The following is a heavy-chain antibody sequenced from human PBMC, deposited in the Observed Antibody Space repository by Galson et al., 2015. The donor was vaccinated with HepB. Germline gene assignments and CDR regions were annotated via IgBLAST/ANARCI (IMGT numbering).Heavy chain of an antibody. CDR2: IIPIFGTA. D-gene: IGHD3-10*01. CDR1: GGTFSSYA. J-gene: IGHJ6*02. CDR3: ARGAGVVRGVIYYYGMDV. V-gene: IGHV1-69*13. Sequence: SVKVSCKASGGTFSSYATCWVRQAPGQGLEWMGGIIPIFGTANYAQKFQGRVTITADESTSTAYMELSSLRSEDTAVYYCARGAGVVRGVIYYYGMDVWGQGTTVTVSS.